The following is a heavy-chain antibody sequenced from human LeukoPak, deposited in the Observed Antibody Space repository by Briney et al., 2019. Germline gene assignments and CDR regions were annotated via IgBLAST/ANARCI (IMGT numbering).Heavy chain of an antibody. CDR3: ARDAGYCSSETCYDDAFDI. CDR1: GGTFSSYA. CDR2: IIPIFGTA. J-gene: IGHJ3*02. Sequence: GSSVKVSCKASGGTFSSYATSWVRQAPGQGLEWMGRIIPIFGTANYAQKFQGRVTITTDESTSTAYMELSSLRSDDTAVYYCARDAGYCSSETCYDDAFDIWGQGTMVTVSS. D-gene: IGHD2-2*01. V-gene: IGHV1-69*05.